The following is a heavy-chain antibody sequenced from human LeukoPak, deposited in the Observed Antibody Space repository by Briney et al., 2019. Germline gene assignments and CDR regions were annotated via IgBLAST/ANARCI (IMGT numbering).Heavy chain of an antibody. CDR1: GFTFSSYG. Sequence: GGSLRLSCAASGFTFSSYGMPWVRQAPGKGLEWVAVISYDGSNKYYADSVKGRFTISRDNSKNTLYLQMNSLRAEDAAVYYCALLNNGITIFGGWGQGTLVTVSS. J-gene: IGHJ4*02. CDR2: ISYDGSNK. V-gene: IGHV3-30*03. D-gene: IGHD3-3*01. CDR3: ALLNNGITIFGG.